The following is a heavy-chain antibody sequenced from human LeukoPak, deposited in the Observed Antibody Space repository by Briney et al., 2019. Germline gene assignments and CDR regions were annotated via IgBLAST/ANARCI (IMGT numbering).Heavy chain of an antibody. V-gene: IGHV1-69*05. CDR2: IIPIFGTA. CDR3: ATRGYSYGSGLGY. CDR1: GGTFSSYA. Sequence: EASVKVSCKASGGTFSSYAISWVRQAPGQGLEWMGGIIPIFGTANYAQKFQGRVTITTDESTSTAYMELSSLRSEDTAVYYCATRGYSYGSGLGYWGQGTLVTVSS. D-gene: IGHD5-18*01. J-gene: IGHJ4*02.